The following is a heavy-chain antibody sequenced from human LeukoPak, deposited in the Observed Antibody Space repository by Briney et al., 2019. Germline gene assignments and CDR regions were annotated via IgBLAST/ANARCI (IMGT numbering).Heavy chain of an antibody. Sequence: PGGSLRLSCAASGFTFSSYSMNWVRQAPGKGLEWVSSISSSSSYIYYADSVKGRFTISRDNAKNSLYLQMNSLRAEDTAVYYCARDPTAYSGYDRLDYWGQGTLVTVSS. CDR2: ISSSSSYI. CDR1: GFTFSSYS. J-gene: IGHJ4*02. CDR3: ARDPTAYSGYDRLDY. D-gene: IGHD5-12*01. V-gene: IGHV3-21*01.